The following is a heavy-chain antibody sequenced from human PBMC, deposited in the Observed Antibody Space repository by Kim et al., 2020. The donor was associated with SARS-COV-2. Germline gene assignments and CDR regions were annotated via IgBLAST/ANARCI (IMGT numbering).Heavy chain of an antibody. V-gene: IGHV6-1*01. Sequence: DYAVSVKSRLTIKPDTTKNQFALQLNSVTPEDTAVYSCARDLPGTTPFAYWGQGTLVTVSS. CDR3: ARDLPGTTPFAY. D-gene: IGHD1-1*01. J-gene: IGHJ4*02.